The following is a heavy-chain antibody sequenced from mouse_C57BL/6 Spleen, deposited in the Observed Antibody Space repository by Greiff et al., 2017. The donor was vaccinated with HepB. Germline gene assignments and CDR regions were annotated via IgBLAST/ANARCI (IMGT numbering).Heavy chain of an antibody. CDR2: IDPSDSYT. J-gene: IGHJ4*01. CDR1: GYTFTSYW. Sequence: QVQLQQPGAELVKPGASVKLSCKASGYTFTSYWMQWVKQRPGQGLEWIGEIDPSDSYTNYNQKLQGKATLTVDTSSSTAYMQLSSLTSEDSAVYYCARRPHPMDYWGQGTSVTVSS. CDR3: ARRPHPMDY. V-gene: IGHV1-50*01.